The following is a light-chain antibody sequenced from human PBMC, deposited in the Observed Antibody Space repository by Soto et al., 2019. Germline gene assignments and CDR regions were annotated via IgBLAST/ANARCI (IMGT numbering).Light chain of an antibody. CDR3: QVWDSSGDHPNWV. Sequence: SYELTQPPSVSVAPGKTARITCGGNNIGTKSVHWYQQKPGQAPVVVIYYDSDRPSGIPERFSGSNSGNTATLTISRVEAGDEADYYCQVWDSSGDHPNWVFGGGTKLTVL. CDR2: YDS. CDR1: NIGTKS. J-gene: IGLJ3*02. V-gene: IGLV3-21*04.